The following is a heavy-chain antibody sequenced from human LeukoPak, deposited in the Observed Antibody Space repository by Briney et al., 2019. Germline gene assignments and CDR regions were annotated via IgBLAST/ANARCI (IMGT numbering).Heavy chain of an antibody. D-gene: IGHD3-10*01. V-gene: IGHV1-2*02. CDR1: GYTFTGYD. CDR3: ARDTIMLRGVPRGLGY. Sequence: ASVKVSCKASGYTFTGYDMHWVRQAPGQGLEWMGWINRNSSGKNYAEKVQGRVTITRDTSVTTAYMELSSLRCDATAVYYCARDTIMLRGVPRGLGYWGQGNLVTVSS. CDR2: INRNSSGK. J-gene: IGHJ4*02.